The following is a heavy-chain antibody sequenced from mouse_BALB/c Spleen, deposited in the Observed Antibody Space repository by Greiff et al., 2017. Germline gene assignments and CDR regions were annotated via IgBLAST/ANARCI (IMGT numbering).Heavy chain of an antibody. CDR2: ISDGGSYT. Sequence: DVQLQESGGGLVKPGGSLKLSCAASGFTFSDYYMYWVRQTPEKRLEWVATISDGGSYTYYPDSVKGRFTISRDNAKNNLYLQMSSLKSEDTAMYYCARDRYYGSSFAWFAYWGQGTLVTVSA. J-gene: IGHJ3*01. V-gene: IGHV5-4*02. D-gene: IGHD1-1*01. CDR1: GFTFSDYY. CDR3: ARDRYYGSSFAWFAY.